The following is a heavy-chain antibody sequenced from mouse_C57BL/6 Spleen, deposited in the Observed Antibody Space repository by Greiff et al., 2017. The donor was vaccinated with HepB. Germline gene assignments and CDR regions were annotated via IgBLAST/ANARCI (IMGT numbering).Heavy chain of an antibody. CDR1: GYTFTSYW. V-gene: IGHV1-50*01. Sequence: VQLQQPGAELVKPGASVKLSCKASGYTFTSYWMQWVKQRPGQGLEWIGEIDPSDSYTNYNQKFKGKATLTVDTSSSTAYMQLSSLTSEDSAVYYCARKGLYYGYAMDYWGQGTSVTVSS. D-gene: IGHD1-1*01. CDR2: IDPSDSYT. J-gene: IGHJ4*01. CDR3: ARKGLYYGYAMDY.